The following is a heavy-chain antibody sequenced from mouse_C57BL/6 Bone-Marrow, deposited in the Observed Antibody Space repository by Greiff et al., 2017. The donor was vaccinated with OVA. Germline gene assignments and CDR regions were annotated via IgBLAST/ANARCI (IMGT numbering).Heavy chain of an antibody. J-gene: IGHJ1*03. CDR2: IDPSDSET. D-gene: IGHD1-3*01. CDR1: GYTFTSYW. V-gene: IGHV1-52*01. Sequence: QVQLQQPGAELVRPGSSVKLSCKASGYTFTSYWMHWVKQRPIQGLEWIGNIDPSDSETHYNQKFKDKATLTVDKSSSTAYMQLSSLTSEDSAVSYCASSSYWYFDVWGTGTTVTVSS. CDR3: ASSSYWYFDV.